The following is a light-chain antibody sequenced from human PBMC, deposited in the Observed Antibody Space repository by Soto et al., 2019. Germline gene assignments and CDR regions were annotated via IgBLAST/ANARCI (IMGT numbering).Light chain of an antibody. V-gene: IGLV1-51*01. Sequence: QSVLTQPPSVSAGPGQKVTISCSGSSSNIGNNYVSWYQQLPGTAPKLLIYDNNKRPSGIPDRFSGSKSGTSATLGITGLQTGDEADYYCGTWDSSLSAGVFGGWTKRTVL. J-gene: IGLJ2*01. CDR2: DNN. CDR3: GTWDSSLSAGV. CDR1: SSNIGNNY.